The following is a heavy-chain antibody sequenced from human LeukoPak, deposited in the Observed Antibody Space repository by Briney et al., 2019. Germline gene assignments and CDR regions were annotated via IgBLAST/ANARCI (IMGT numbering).Heavy chain of an antibody. J-gene: IGHJ4*02. CDR1: GFTFSPYG. Sequence: GGSLRLSCAASGFTFSPYGMHWVRQAPGKGLVWVAVISYDGSNKYYADSVKGRFTISRDNSKNTLYLQMNSLRAEDTAVYYCATGYYYGSGTTRVGWGQGTLVTVSS. D-gene: IGHD3-10*01. CDR2: ISYDGSNK. V-gene: IGHV3-30*03. CDR3: ATGYYYGSGTTRVG.